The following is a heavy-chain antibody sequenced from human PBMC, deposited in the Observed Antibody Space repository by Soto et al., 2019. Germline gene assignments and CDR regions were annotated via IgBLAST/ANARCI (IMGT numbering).Heavy chain of an antibody. CDR2: INPDGGAT. CDR1: GFTFSSYW. J-gene: IGHJ4*02. V-gene: IGHV3-74*01. Sequence: PGGSLRLSCAASGFTFSSYWMHWVRQAPGKGLVWVSRINPDGGATNYADSVKGRFTISRDNSKNTPYLQMNSLRAEDTAVYYCALHPYGDYWYYFDYWGQGTLVTVSS. D-gene: IGHD4-17*01. CDR3: ALHPYGDYWYYFDY.